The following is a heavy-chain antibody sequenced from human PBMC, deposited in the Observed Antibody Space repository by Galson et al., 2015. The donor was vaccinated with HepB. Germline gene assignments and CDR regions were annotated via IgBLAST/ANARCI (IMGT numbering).Heavy chain of an antibody. D-gene: IGHD3-10*01. Sequence: SLRLSCAASGFTFNSYAMAWVRQAPGKGLEWVSVVTSGGENTFYADSVTGRVICSRDKFRNTLYLQTSSLRADDTAVYYCVTTVRGINYWGQGTLLTISS. CDR3: VTTVRGINY. CDR2: VTSGGENT. J-gene: IGHJ4*02. CDR1: GFTFNSYA. V-gene: IGHV3-23*01.